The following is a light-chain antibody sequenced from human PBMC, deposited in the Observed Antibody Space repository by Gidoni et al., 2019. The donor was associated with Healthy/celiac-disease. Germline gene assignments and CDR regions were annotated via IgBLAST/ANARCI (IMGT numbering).Light chain of an antibody. V-gene: IGKV3-15*01. CDR2: GAS. CDR3: QQYNNWPSWT. J-gene: IGKJ1*01. CDR1: QSVSSN. Sequence: EIVMTQSPATLSVSPGERATLPCRARQSVSSNLAWYQQKPGQAPRLLSYGASTRATGSPARFSGSGSGTEFTLTISSLQSEDFAVYYCQQYNNWPSWTFXXXTKVEIK.